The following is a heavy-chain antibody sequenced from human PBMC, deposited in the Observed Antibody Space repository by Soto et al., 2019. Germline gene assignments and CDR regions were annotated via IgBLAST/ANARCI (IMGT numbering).Heavy chain of an antibody. CDR1: GFTFSSYI. CDR2: ISSSSIYI. Sequence: GGSLRLSCAASGFTFSSYIMNWVRQAPGKGLEWVSSISSSSIYIYYADSVKGRFTISRDNAKNSLYLQMNSLRAEDTAVYYCARDHKPTVTLWFDPWGQGTMLTV. J-gene: IGHJ5*02. D-gene: IGHD4-4*01. CDR3: ARDHKPTVTLWFDP. V-gene: IGHV3-21*01.